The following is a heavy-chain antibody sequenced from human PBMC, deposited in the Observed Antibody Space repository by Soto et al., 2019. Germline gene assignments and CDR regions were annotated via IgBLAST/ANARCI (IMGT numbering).Heavy chain of an antibody. V-gene: IGHV4-39*01. Sequence: SETLSLTCTVSGDSITSNNHYWVWIRQPPGKGLEWIGAVYSRGSTYYNPSLKSRVSMSVDTSKNQFSLNVSSVTAADTALYFFARQYTVTVSYFDYWGLGTLVTVSS. D-gene: IGHD4-17*01. CDR2: VYSRGST. J-gene: IGHJ4*02. CDR3: ARQYTVTVSYFDY. CDR1: GDSITSNNHY.